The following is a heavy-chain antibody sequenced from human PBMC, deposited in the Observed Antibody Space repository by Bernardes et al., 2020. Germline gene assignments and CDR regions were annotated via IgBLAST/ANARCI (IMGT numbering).Heavy chain of an antibody. V-gene: IGHV3-9*01. D-gene: IGHD3-10*01. CDR1: GFTFDDYA. CDR2: ISWNSGSI. J-gene: IGHJ6*02. Sequence: GGSLRLSRAASGFTFDDYAMHWVRQAPGKGLEWVSGISWNSGSIGYADSVKGRFTISRDNAKNSLYLQMNSLRAEDTALYYCAKDINYGSGIASMSYGMDVWGQGTTVTVSS. CDR3: AKDINYGSGIASMSYGMDV.